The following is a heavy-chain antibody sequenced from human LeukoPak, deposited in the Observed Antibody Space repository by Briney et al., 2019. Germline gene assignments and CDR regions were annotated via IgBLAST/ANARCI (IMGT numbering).Heavy chain of an antibody. Sequence: TASETLSLTCTVSGGSISSSSYYWGWIRQPPGKGLEWIGSIYYSGSTYYNPSLKSRVTISVDTSKNQFSLKLSSVTAADTAVYYCARRRTPRITMVRGGRNWFDPWGQGTLVTVSS. V-gene: IGHV4-39*01. J-gene: IGHJ5*02. D-gene: IGHD3-10*01. CDR3: ARRRTPRITMVRGGRNWFDP. CDR2: IYYSGST. CDR1: GGSISSSSYY.